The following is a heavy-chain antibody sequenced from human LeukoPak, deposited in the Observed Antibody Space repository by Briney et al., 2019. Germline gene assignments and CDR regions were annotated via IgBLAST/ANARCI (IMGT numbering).Heavy chain of an antibody. Sequence: ASVKVSCKASGYTFTSYDINWVRQATGQGLEWMGWMNPNSGNTGYAQKFQGRVTMTRNTSISTAYMELSSLRSEDTAVYYCARGRRAAPPFDYWGQGTLVTVSS. CDR3: ARGRRAAPPFDY. J-gene: IGHJ4*02. V-gene: IGHV1-8*01. D-gene: IGHD6-6*01. CDR2: MNPNSGNT. CDR1: GYTFTSYD.